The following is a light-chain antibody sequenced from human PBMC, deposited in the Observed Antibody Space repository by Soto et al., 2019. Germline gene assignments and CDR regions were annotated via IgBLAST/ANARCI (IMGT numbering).Light chain of an antibody. Sequence: EIVLTQSPGPLSSSAGERATISCRSSQGVSSNVAWYQQKPGKAPRLLIYVASTRATGIPTRFSGSGAGTEFTLPISSLQSDDFSVYYCQQYNNCPPLTFGGGTKVDIK. J-gene: IGKJ4*01. CDR1: QGVSSN. CDR3: QQYNNCPPLT. CDR2: VAS. V-gene: IGKV3-15*01.